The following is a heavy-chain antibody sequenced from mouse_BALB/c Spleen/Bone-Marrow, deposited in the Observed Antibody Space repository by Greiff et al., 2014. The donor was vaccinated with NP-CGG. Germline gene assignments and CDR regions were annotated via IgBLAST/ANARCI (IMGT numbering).Heavy chain of an antibody. CDR3: ARDENYDIYWYFDV. CDR2: IRNKANGYTA. Sequence: DVMLVESGGGLVQPGGSLRLSCATSGFTFTDYYMSWVRQTPGKALEWLGFIRNKANGYTADYSVSVKGRLTISRDNSQNILYLQMNTLRAEDSAAYYCARDENYDIYWYFDVWGAGTTLTVSS. D-gene: IGHD1-1*01. CDR1: GFTFTDYY. V-gene: IGHV7-3*02. J-gene: IGHJ1*01.